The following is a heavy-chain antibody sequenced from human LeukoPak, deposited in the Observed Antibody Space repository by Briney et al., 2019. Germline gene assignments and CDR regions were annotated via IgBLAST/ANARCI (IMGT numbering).Heavy chain of an antibody. CDR3: ARDVLRFLEWLLSGDY. V-gene: IGHV3-21*01. D-gene: IGHD3-3*01. J-gene: IGHJ4*02. CDR1: GFTFSSYS. CDR2: ISSSSGYI. Sequence: GGSLRLSCAASGFTFSSYSMTWVRQAPGKGLEWVSSISSSSGYIYYADSVKGRFTISRDNAKNSLYLQMNSLRAEDTAVYYCARDVLRFLEWLLSGDYWGQGTLVTVSS.